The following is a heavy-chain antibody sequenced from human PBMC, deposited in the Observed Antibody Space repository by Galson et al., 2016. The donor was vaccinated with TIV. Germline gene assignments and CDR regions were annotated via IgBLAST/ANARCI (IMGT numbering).Heavy chain of an antibody. J-gene: IGHJ4*02. CDR3: SRGDWFH. Sequence: LRLSCAASGLTFSRSTMHWVRQASGKGLEWVGHIRTKTNSYTTAYGASMKGRFTISRDDSKNITYLQMNSLQIDDTAVYFCSRGDWFHWGQGTLVTVSS. V-gene: IGHV3-73*01. D-gene: IGHD3-9*01. CDR2: IRTKTNSYTT. CDR1: GLTFSRST.